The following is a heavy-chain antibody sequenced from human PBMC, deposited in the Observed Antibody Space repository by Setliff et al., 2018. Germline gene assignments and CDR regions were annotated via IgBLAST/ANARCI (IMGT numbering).Heavy chain of an antibody. V-gene: IGHV3-73*01. CDR3: ATVAPGVDYFDY. D-gene: IGHD6-19*01. CDR2: IRSKANTYVT. CDR1: GFTFSGSA. J-gene: IGHJ4*02. Sequence: GESLKISCAASGFTFSGSAMHWVRQASGKGLEWIGRIRSKANTYVTAYGASVKGRFTISRDDSKNTAYLQMNSLKTEDTAVYYCATVAPGVDYFDYWGQGTLVTVSS.